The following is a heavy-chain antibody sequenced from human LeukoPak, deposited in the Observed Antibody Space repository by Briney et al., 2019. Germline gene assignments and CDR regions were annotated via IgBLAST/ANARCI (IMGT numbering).Heavy chain of an antibody. CDR3: AKDRWGAVASFDY. J-gene: IGHJ4*02. CDR2: SRSASTI. V-gene: IGHV3-48*03. Sequence: GGSLRLSCAASGFTFSSYEMNWVRQAPGKGLEWVSYSRSASTIYYADSVKGRFTISRDNAKNSLYLQMNSLGTEDTAVYYCAKDRWGAVASFDYWGQGTLVTVSS. CDR1: GFTFSSYE. D-gene: IGHD6-19*01.